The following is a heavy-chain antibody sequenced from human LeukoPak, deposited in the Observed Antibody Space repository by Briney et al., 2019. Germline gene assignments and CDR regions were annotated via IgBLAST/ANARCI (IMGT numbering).Heavy chain of an antibody. V-gene: IGHV3-33*01. CDR1: GFTFSSYG. Sequence: PGGSLRLSCAASGFTFSSYGMHWVRQAPGKGLEWVAVIWYDGSNKYYADSVKGRFTISRDNSKNTLYLQMNSLRAEDTAVYYCVRSDYYYYGMDVWGQGTTVTVSS. CDR3: VRSDYYYYGMDV. J-gene: IGHJ6*02. CDR2: IWYDGSNK.